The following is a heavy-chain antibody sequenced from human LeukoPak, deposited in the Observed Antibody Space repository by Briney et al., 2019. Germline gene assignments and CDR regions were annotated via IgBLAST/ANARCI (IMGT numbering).Heavy chain of an antibody. CDR3: VRESEYYFDHSASFDY. CDR1: GFTFTAYL. Sequence: GGCLRLSCAASGFTFTAYLIHWVRHAPGKGLEWVAVMSSDGNAMFYADSVKGRFTICRDNSKNTLYLQMNSLRAEDTAVYYCVRESEYYFDHSASFDYWGQGTLVTVSS. J-gene: IGHJ4*02. V-gene: IGHV3-30-3*01. D-gene: IGHD3-22*01. CDR2: MSSDGNAM.